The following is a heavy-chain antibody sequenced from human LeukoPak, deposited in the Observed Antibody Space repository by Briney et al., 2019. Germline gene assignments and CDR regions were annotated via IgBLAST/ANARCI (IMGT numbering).Heavy chain of an antibody. Sequence: PGGSLRLSYAASGFTFSAFWMHWVRQAPGKGLVWVSRINGDGSETDYADSVKGRFIISRDNRKNTLYLQVNSLRDEDTAVYFCARRVERPVAGMTGYDYGMDVWGQGTTVTVSS. D-gene: IGHD6-19*01. V-gene: IGHV3-74*01. CDR2: INGDGSET. CDR1: GFTFSAFW. J-gene: IGHJ6*02. CDR3: ARRVERPVAGMTGYDYGMDV.